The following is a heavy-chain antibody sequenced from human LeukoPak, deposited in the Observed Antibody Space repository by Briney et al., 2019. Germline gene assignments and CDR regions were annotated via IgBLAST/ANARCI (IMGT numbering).Heavy chain of an antibody. J-gene: IGHJ4*02. D-gene: IGHD2-15*01. Sequence: GGSLRLSCSASGFTFSSYAMHWVRQAPGKGLEYVSAISSNGGSTYYADSVKGRFTISRDNSKNTLYLQMSSLRAEDTAVYYCTADVSDSDGPSFDYWGQGTLVTVSS. CDR3: TADVSDSDGPSFDY. CDR2: ISSNGGST. CDR1: GFTFSSYA. V-gene: IGHV3-64D*06.